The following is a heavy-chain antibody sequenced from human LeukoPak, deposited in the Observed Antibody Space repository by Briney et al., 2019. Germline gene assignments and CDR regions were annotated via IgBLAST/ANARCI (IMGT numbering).Heavy chain of an antibody. J-gene: IGHJ4*02. D-gene: IGHD6-19*01. CDR2: ISAYNGNT. CDR3: ARDRVSWLVRVHYYYFDY. CDR1: GYTFTSYG. Sequence: ASVKVSCKASGYTFTSYGISWVRQAPGQGLEWMGWISAYNGNTNYAQKLQGRVTMTTDASTSTAYMELRSLRSDDTAVYFCARDRVSWLVRVHYYYFDYWGQGTLVTVSS. V-gene: IGHV1-18*01.